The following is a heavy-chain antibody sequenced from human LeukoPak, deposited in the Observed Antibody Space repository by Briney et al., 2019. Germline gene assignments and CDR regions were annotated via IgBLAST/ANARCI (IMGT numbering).Heavy chain of an antibody. CDR1: GGSISSYY. D-gene: IGHD6-6*01. CDR3: ARMKKPCSSSSKWFDP. J-gene: IGHJ5*02. Sequence: SETLSLTCTVSGGSISSYYWSWIRQPPGKGLEWIGYIYYSGSTNYNPSLKSRVTISVDTSKNQFSLKLSSVTAADTAVYYCARMKKPCSSSSKWFDPWGQGTLVTVSS. CDR2: IYYSGST. V-gene: IGHV4-59*01.